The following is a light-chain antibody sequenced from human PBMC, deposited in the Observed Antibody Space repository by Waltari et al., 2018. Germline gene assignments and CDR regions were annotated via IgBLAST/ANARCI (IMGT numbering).Light chain of an antibody. J-gene: IGLJ1*01. CDR3: GSYTGSDIYL. V-gene: IGLV2-14*03. CDR2: NVN. CDR1: SSDIGAYNY. Sequence: QSALTQPASVSGSPGQSITFSCTGTSSDIGAYNYVSWYQQHPGKVPKVIIYNVNERPSRVSSCFSGSKSGNTASLTISGLQAEDEADYYCGSYTGSDIYLFGTGTKVTVL.